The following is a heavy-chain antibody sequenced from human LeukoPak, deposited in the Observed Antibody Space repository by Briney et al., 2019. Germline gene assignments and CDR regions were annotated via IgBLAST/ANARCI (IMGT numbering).Heavy chain of an antibody. J-gene: IGHJ4*02. CDR1: AVYFSSRGCC. CDR2: IFYTGNI. D-gene: IGHD3-10*01. V-gene: IGHV4-39*01. Sequence: PSQTLSLARSVAAVYFSSRGCCWGWLRQPPVNGLDWTRPIFYTGNIYYNSSLKSRITISADTSKNQFSLELRFVTAAHTAVFYSARLGESLGCYSGSFSDYWGQGTMVIISS. CDR3: ARLGESLGCYSGSFSDY.